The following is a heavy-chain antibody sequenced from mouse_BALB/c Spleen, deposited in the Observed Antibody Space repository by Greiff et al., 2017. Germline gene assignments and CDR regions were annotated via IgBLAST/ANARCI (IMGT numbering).Heavy chain of an antibody. CDR1: GYTFTSYV. CDR3: ARGGGASFFAY. CDR2: INPYNDGT. V-gene: IGHV1-14*01. Sequence: EVQLQQSGPVLVKPGASVKMSCKASGYTFTSYVMHWVKQKPGQGLEWIGYINPYNDGTKYNEKFKGKATLTSDKSSSTAYMELSSLTSEDSAVYYCARGGGASFFAYWGQGTLVTVSA. J-gene: IGHJ3*01. D-gene: IGHD1-1*02.